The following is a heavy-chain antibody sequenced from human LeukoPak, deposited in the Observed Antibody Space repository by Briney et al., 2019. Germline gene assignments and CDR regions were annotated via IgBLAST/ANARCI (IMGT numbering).Heavy chain of an antibody. CDR2: ISGSGVTT. D-gene: IGHD3-22*01. J-gene: IGHJ4*02. CDR3: VRDRDSTGYYDY. V-gene: IGHV3-23*01. Sequence: GGTLRLSCAASGFTFSNYGMSWVRQAPGKGLEWVSAISGSGVTTYYAGSVKGRFTISRDNSKNTLYLQTNSLRAEDTALYYCVRDRDSTGYYDYWGQGTLVTVSS. CDR1: GFTFSNYG.